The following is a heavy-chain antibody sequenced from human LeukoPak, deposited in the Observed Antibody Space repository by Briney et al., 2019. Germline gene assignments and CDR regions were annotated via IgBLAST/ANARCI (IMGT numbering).Heavy chain of an antibody. CDR1: GYSFTSYR. CDR2: IFPDDSDT. V-gene: IGHV5-51*01. D-gene: IGHD6-13*01. CDR3: ARQGSSWYPLSADS. Sequence: GESLKISCKGSGYSFTSYRIGWVRQMPGKGLEWMGIIFPDDSDTRYSPSFQGQVTISADKSISTAYLQWSSLKASDTAMYYCARQGSSWYPLSADSWGQGTRVTVSS. J-gene: IGHJ5*01.